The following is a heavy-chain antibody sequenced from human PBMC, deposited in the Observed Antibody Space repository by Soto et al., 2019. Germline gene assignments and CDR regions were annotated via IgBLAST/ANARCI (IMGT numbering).Heavy chain of an antibody. J-gene: IGHJ4*02. Sequence: SETLSLTCIVSGGSISTYYWSWIRQPPGKGLEWIGYISYSGNTNYNPSLKSRVTISVDTSKNQFSLKLSSVTAADTAVYYCAREADSGYDFDYWGQGTLVTVSS. CDR2: ISYSGNT. CDR3: AREADSGYDFDY. CDR1: GGSISTYY. D-gene: IGHD5-12*01. V-gene: IGHV4-59*01.